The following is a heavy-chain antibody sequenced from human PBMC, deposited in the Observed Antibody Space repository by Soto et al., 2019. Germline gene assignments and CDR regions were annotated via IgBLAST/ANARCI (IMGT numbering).Heavy chain of an antibody. Sequence: PSETLSLTCYVSDGSISSHYCSWIRQPPGKGLEWIGYVYNSGNTYYNPSLGSRITISVDTSRNQISLKMWSVTAADTAVYYCSRPNQGDYAFDIWGPGTMVTV. CDR1: DGSISSHY. V-gene: IGHV4-59*11. J-gene: IGHJ3*02. CDR2: VYNSGNT. D-gene: IGHD2-21*02. CDR3: SRPNQGDYAFDI.